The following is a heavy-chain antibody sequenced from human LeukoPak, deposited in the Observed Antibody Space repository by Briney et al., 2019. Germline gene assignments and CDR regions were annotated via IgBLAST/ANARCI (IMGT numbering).Heavy chain of an antibody. CDR3: ARSLNYQLLYWFDP. Sequence: ASVKVSCKASGYTFTSYGISWVRQAPGQGLEWMGWISAYNGNTNYAQKLQGRVTMTTDTSTSTAYMELRSLRSDDTAVYYCARSLNYQLLYWFDPWGQGTLVTVSS. CDR1: GYTFTSYG. J-gene: IGHJ5*02. V-gene: IGHV1-18*01. D-gene: IGHD2-2*01. CDR2: ISAYNGNT.